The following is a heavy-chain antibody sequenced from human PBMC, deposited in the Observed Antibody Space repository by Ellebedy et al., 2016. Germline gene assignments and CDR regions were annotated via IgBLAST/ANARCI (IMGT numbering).Heavy chain of an antibody. D-gene: IGHD3-3*01. CDR1: GFTFSSYA. Sequence: GGSLRLSXAASGFTFSSYAMSWIRQAPGKGLEWVSYISSSGSTTFYADSLKGRFTISRDNAKNSLYLQMNSLRAEDTAVYYCARRFLEWSASSGYMDVWGKGTTVTVSS. J-gene: IGHJ6*03. CDR2: ISSSGSTT. V-gene: IGHV3-11*01. CDR3: ARRFLEWSASSGYMDV.